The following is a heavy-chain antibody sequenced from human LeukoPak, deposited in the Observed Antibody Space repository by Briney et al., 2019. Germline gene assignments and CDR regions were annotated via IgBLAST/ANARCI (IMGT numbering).Heavy chain of an antibody. V-gene: IGHV3-21*01. CDR2: ISSSSSYI. CDR1: GFTYSSYS. Sequence: PGGSLRLSCAASGFTYSSYSMNWVRQAPGKGLEWVSSISSSSSYIYYADSVKGRFTISRDNAKNSLYLQMNSLRAEDTAVYYCAVPSTYDSSGYYRLYYFDYWGQATLVTVSS. D-gene: IGHD3-22*01. CDR3: AVPSTYDSSGYYRLYYFDY. J-gene: IGHJ4*02.